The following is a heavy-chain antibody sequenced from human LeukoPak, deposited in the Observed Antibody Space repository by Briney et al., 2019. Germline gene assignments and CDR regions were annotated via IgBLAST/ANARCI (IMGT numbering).Heavy chain of an antibody. Sequence: PSETLSLTCTVSGGSISSSSYYWGWIRQPPGKELEWIGSIYSGGSSYYNPSLKSRVTISVDTSNNQFSLKVNSVTAADTAVYYCARDGGHQLSRRNYYAMDVWGQGTTVTVSS. V-gene: IGHV4-39*07. CDR1: GGSISSSSYY. J-gene: IGHJ6*02. D-gene: IGHD1-1*01. CDR2: IYSGGSS. CDR3: ARDGGHQLSRRNYYAMDV.